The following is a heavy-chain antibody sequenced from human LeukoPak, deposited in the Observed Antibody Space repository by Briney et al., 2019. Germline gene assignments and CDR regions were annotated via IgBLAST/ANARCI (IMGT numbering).Heavy chain of an antibody. Sequence: GRSLRLSCAASGFTFSDYAMHWVRQAPGKGLEWVAVISKDGSDKYYPGSVRGRFTISRDNSKNTIYLQMNSLRAEDTAIYYCARDYWWNYDYWGQGTLVTVSS. CDR3: ARDYWWNYDY. CDR2: ISKDGSDK. D-gene: IGHD1-7*01. J-gene: IGHJ4*02. CDR1: GFTFSDYA. V-gene: IGHV3-30-3*01.